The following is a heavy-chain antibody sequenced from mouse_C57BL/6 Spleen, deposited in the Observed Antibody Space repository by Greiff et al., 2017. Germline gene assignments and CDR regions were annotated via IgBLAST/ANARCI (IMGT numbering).Heavy chain of an antibody. V-gene: IGHV1-82*01. Sequence: VQLQQSGPELVKPGASVKISCKASGYAFSSSWMNWVKQRPGKGLEWIGRIYPGDGDTNYNGKFKGKATLTADKSSSTAYMQLSSLTSEDSAVYFCARWGYYSNYSFAYWGQGTLVTVSA. D-gene: IGHD2-5*01. J-gene: IGHJ3*01. CDR1: GYAFSSSW. CDR2: IYPGDGDT. CDR3: ARWGYYSNYSFAY.